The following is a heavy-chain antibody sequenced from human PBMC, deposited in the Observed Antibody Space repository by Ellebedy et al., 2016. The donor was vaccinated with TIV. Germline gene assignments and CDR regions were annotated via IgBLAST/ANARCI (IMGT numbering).Heavy chain of an antibody. CDR2: FSDST. J-gene: IGHJ4*02. CDR3: AKGRSGTYIHHAFDC. CDR1: GFIFNHYS. V-gene: IGHV3-23*01. Sequence: GESLKISCAASGFIFNHYSMNWVRQAPGKGLEWVSGFSDSTYYADSVKGRFTISRDNSKNTLYLQMNSLRAEDTAIYYCAKGRSGTYIHHAFDCWGQGTLVTVSS. D-gene: IGHD1-14*01.